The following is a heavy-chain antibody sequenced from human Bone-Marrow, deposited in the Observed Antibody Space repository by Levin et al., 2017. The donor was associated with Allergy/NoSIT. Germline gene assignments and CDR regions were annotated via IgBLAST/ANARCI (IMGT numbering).Heavy chain of an antibody. J-gene: IGHJ5*02. Sequence: GESLKISCAASGFTFSSYSMNWVRQAPGKGLEWVSSISSSSSYIYYADSVKGRFTISRDNAKNSLYLQMNSLRAEDTAVYYCARQSGYDLDVVNWFDPWGQGTLVTVSS. V-gene: IGHV3-21*01. CDR3: ARQSGYDLDVVNWFDP. CDR1: GFTFSSYS. CDR2: ISSSSSYI. D-gene: IGHD5-12*01.